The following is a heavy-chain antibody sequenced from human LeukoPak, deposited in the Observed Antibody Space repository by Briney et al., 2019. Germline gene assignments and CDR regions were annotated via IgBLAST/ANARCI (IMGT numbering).Heavy chain of an antibody. J-gene: IGHJ4*02. CDR3: ARSLPIAARRYFDY. V-gene: IGHV1-2*02. Sequence: ASVKVSCKASGYTFTGYYMHWVRQAPGQGLEWMGWINPNSGGTNYAQKFQGRVTMTRDTSISTAYMELSRLRSDDTAVYYCARSLPIAARRYFDYWGQGALVTVSS. CDR1: GYTFTGYY. CDR2: INPNSGGT. D-gene: IGHD6-6*01.